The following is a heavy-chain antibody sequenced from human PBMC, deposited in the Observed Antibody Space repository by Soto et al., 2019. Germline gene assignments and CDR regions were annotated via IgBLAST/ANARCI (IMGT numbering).Heavy chain of an antibody. J-gene: IGHJ4*02. D-gene: IGHD3-22*01. Sequence: SETLSLTCTVSAGSISNYYCNWIRQPPGKGLEWIGYIYCSGSTTSNPSLQSRVTISVDTSKNQFSLKLNSVTAADTAVYYCARDRSSGYHDYWGQGTLVTVSS. CDR1: AGSISNYY. V-gene: IGHV4-59*01. CDR2: IYCSGST. CDR3: ARDRSSGYHDY.